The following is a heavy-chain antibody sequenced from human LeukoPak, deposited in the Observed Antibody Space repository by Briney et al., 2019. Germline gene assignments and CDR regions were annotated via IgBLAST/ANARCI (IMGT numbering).Heavy chain of an antibody. CDR2: IYENGGTT. V-gene: IGHV3-23*01. CDR3: AKDFRIGYSAHFDY. D-gene: IGHD2-21*01. CDR1: GFTFRSHA. J-gene: IGHJ4*02. Sequence: GGSQRLSCVGSGFTFRSHAMSWVRQAPEKGLEFVSGIYENGGTTYYADSVKGRFSISRDNSKNTLYLQMDSLRGEDTAVYYCAKDFRIGYSAHFDYWGQGALVTVSS.